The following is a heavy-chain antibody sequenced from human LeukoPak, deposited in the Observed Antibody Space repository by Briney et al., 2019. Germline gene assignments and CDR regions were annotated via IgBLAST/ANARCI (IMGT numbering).Heavy chain of an antibody. CDR3: TRQYFYGSGKYPFFYYFALDV. D-gene: IGHD3-10*01. Sequence: GGSLRLPCATSGFTFSDSYMSWIRQAPGKGLEWMSYISGSGSTKYYADSVKGRFTISRDNAKNSLYLQMNGLTAEGTAVYYCTRQYFYGSGKYPFFYYFALDVWGQGTTVIVSS. CDR1: GFTFSDSY. J-gene: IGHJ6*02. CDR2: ISGSGSTK. V-gene: IGHV3-11*01.